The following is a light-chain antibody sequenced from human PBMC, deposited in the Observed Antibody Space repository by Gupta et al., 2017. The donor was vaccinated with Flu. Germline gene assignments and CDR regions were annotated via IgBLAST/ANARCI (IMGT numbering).Light chain of an antibody. Sequence: EMVLTQSQATLSLSPGERATLSSRASKSVSSYLAWYQQKPGQAPRLLIYDASNRATGIPARFSGSGSGTDFTLTISSLEPEDFAVYYCQQRSNWPPWTFGQGTKVEIK. CDR2: DAS. J-gene: IGKJ1*01. V-gene: IGKV3-11*01. CDR1: KSVSSY. CDR3: QQRSNWPPWT.